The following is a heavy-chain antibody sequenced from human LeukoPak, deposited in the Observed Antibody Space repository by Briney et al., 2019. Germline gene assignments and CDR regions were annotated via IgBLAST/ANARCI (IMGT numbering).Heavy chain of an antibody. Sequence: GASVKVSCKASGGTFSSYAISWVRQAPGQGLEWMGGIIPIFGTANYAQKFQGRVTITADKSTSTAYMELSSLRSEDTAVYYCARERGLMVRGVSYFDYWGQGTLVTVSS. CDR2: IIPIFGTA. J-gene: IGHJ4*02. D-gene: IGHD3-10*01. CDR1: GGTFSSYA. CDR3: ARERGLMVRGVSYFDY. V-gene: IGHV1-69*06.